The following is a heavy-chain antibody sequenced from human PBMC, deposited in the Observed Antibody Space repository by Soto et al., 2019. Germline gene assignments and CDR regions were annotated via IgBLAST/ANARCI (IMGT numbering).Heavy chain of an antibody. CDR1: GYTLTELS. D-gene: IGHD3-10*01. CDR2: FDPEDGET. Sequence: QVQLVQSGAEVKKPGASVKVSCKVSGYTLTELSMHWVRQAPGKGLEWMGGFDPEDGETIYAQKFQGRVTMTEDTSTDTAYMELSSLRSEDTAVYYCATASINMVRGVMRDANWFDPWGQGTLVTVSS. V-gene: IGHV1-24*01. J-gene: IGHJ5*02. CDR3: ATASINMVRGVMRDANWFDP.